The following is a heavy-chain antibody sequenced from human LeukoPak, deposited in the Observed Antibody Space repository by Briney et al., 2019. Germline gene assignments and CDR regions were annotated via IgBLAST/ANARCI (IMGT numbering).Heavy chain of an antibody. CDR2: ISPDGDFK. J-gene: IGHJ4*02. CDR3: ARDLSFSPDY. Sequence: GGSLRLSCAASGFTFRSSWMHWVRQVPGKGLVWVSHISPDGDFKDYADSVRGRFIISRDNAKNTLFLQMNRLRAEDTALYFCARDLSFSPDYWGQGTLVTVSS. CDR1: GFTFRSSW. V-gene: IGHV3-74*01.